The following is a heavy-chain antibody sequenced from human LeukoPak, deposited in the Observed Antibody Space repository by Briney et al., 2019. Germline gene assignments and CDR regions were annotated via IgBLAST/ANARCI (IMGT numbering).Heavy chain of an antibody. V-gene: IGHV3-48*03. J-gene: IGHJ4*02. D-gene: IGHD2-2*01. CDR3: ARDTGSSVPAAPDY. CDR2: IIRTGNSI. Sequence: GGSLRLSCAASGFTLSSYEMNWVRLAPGKGLEWISYIIRTGNSIYYADSVKGRFTISRDNSKNTLYLQMNSLRAEDTAVYYCARDTGSSVPAAPDYWGQGTLVTVFS. CDR1: GFTLSSYE.